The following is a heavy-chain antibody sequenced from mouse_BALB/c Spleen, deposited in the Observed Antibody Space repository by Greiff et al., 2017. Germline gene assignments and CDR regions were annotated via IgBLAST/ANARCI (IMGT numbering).Heavy chain of an antibody. CDR2: ISSGSSTI. CDR3: ARGYGNPSFDY. Sequence: EVHLVESGGGLVQPGGSRKLSCAASGFTFSSFGMHWVRQAPEKGLEWVAYISSGSSTIYYADTVKGRFTISRDNPKNTLFLQMTSLRSEDTAMYYCARGYGNPSFDYWGQGTTLTVSS. D-gene: IGHD2-10*02. J-gene: IGHJ2*01. CDR1: GFTFSSFG. V-gene: IGHV5-17*02.